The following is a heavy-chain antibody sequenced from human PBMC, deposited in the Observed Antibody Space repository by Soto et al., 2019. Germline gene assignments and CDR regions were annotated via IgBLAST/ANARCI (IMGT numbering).Heavy chain of an antibody. J-gene: IGHJ3*02. CDR3: ASHGSCSGGSCQYDAFAI. D-gene: IGHD2-15*01. CDR2: ITADGGT. CDR1: GFTVSSHA. Sequence: EVQVLESGGGLVQPGGSLRLSCEGSGFTVSSHAMTWIRQAPGKGPEWVSTITADGGTYYADSVKGRFAMSRDTSESTLYLQMNILGAEDTAAYYCASHGSCSGGSCQYDAFAIRGQGTMVTVSS. V-gene: IGHV3-23*01.